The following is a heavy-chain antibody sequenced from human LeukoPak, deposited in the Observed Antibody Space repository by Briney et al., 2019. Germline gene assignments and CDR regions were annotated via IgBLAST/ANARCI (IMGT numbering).Heavy chain of an antibody. V-gene: IGHV1-18*01. J-gene: IGHJ6*02. CDR3: ASLLAGLHIGSDQPDYYYGMDV. CDR2: ISPYNGNT. CDR1: GYTFTSHD. D-gene: IGHD2-21*01. Sequence: ASVKVSCKASGYTFTSHDISWVRQAPGQGLEWMGWISPYNGNTNYAQNLQGRVTVTTDTSTSTAYMELRSLRSYDTAVYYCASLLAGLHIGSDQPDYYYGMDVWGQGTTVTVSS.